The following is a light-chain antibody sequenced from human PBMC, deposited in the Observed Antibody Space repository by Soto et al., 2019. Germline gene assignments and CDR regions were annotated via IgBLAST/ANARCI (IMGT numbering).Light chain of an antibody. CDR2: DAS. J-gene: IGKJ4*01. Sequence: EVVLTQSPGTLSLSPGERATLSCRASQSVSSSYLAWYQQKPGQAPRLLIYDASNRATGIPARFSGSGSGTDFTLTISSLEPEDFAVYYCQQRSNWQGATFGGGTKVDI. V-gene: IGKV3D-20*02. CDR1: QSVSSSY. CDR3: QQRSNWQGAT.